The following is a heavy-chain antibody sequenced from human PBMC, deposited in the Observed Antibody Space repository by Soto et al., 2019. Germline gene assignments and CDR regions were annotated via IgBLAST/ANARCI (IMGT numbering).Heavy chain of an antibody. CDR3: ARACVAGSACDI. CDR1: GFTFSSYW. Sequence: GGSLRRSCAASGFTFSSYWMSWVRQAPGKGLECVANIKQDGIEKYYVDSVKGRFTISRDNAKNSLYLQMNSLSAEDPAVYYCARACVAGSACDIWGQGTMVTV. V-gene: IGHV3-7*01. CDR2: IKQDGIEK. D-gene: IGHD1-26*01. J-gene: IGHJ3*02.